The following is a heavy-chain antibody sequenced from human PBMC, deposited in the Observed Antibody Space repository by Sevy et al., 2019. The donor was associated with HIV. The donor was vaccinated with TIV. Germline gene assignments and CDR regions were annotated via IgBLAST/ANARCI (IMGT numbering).Heavy chain of an antibody. J-gene: IGHJ4*02. CDR1: GFTFSDYW. Sequence: GGSLRLSCTASGFTFSDYWMSWVRQAPGKGLEWVANIKQDGSDKHYVDSVKGRFTISRDNAKNSLYLQMNSLRAGDTVVYYCARGVTTVTPFDYWGQRTLVTVSS. D-gene: IGHD4-17*01. V-gene: IGHV3-7*01. CDR2: IKQDGSDK. CDR3: ARGVTTVTPFDY.